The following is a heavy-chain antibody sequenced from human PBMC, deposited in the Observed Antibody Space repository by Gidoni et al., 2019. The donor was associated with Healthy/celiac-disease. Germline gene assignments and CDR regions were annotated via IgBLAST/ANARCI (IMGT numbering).Heavy chain of an antibody. CDR1: GPSFRGDY. J-gene: IGHJ4*02. D-gene: IGHD3-22*01. V-gene: IGHV4-34*01. CDR3: ARGRYHDSSGFPY. CDR2: ITHTGST. Sequence: QVQLQQWGAGLLKPSETLSRTCAMSGPSFRGDYWSWFRQSPGRGLEWIAEITHTGSTNYKPSLRSRVTISVDASKNQFSLQLRSVTAADTAVYYCARGRYHDSSGFPYWGQGTLVTVSS.